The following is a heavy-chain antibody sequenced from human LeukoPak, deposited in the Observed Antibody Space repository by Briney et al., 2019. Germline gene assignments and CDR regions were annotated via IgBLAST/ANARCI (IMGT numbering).Heavy chain of an antibody. CDR2: IYYSGST. Sequence: SETLSLTCTVSGGSISSSSYYWGWIRQPPGKGLEWIGSIYYSGSTYYNPSLKSRVTISADTSKNQFSLKLSSVTAADTAVYYRARGHLDYHFGFDPWGQGTLVTVSS. J-gene: IGHJ5*02. CDR3: ARGHLDYHFGFDP. CDR1: GGSISSSSYY. V-gene: IGHV4-39*01. D-gene: IGHD4/OR15-4a*01.